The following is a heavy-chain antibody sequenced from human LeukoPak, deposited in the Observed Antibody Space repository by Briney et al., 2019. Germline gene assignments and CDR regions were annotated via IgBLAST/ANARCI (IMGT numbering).Heavy chain of an antibody. CDR2: INPNSGGT. J-gene: IGHJ4*02. CDR3: ASEFPITIVREYFDY. Sequence: SSVKVSCKASGYTFTGYYMHWVRQAAGQGLEGMGWINPNSGGTNYAQQFQGRVTMTRDTSISTAYMELGRLRSDDTAVYYCASEFPITIVREYFDYWGQGTLVSVS. D-gene: IGHD3-10*01. CDR1: GYTFTGYY. V-gene: IGHV1-2*02.